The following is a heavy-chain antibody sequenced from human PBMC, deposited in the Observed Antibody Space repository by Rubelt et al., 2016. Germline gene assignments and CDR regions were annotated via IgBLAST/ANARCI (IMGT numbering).Heavy chain of an antibody. D-gene: IGHD3-22*01. V-gene: IGHV4-34*01. Sequence: QVQLQQWGAGLLKPSETLSLTCAVYGGSFSGYYWSWIRQPPGKGLEWIGEINHSGSTNYNPSLKSRVTYSVDTSGHLFSLMLRAVTAADTAVDYRARDRRLLLLRLGFDPWGQGTLVTVSS. CDR2: INHSGST. J-gene: IGHJ5*02. CDR3: ARDRRLLLLRLGFDP. CDR1: GGSFSGYY.